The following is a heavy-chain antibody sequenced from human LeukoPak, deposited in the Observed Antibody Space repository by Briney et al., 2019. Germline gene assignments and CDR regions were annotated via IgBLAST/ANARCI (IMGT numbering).Heavy chain of an antibody. D-gene: IGHD3-22*01. CDR2: INHSGST. V-gene: IGHV4-34*01. CDR1: GGSFSGYY. Sequence: NPSETLSLTCAVYGGSFSGYYWSWIRQPPGKGLEWIGEINHSGSTNYNPSLKSRVTISVDTSKNQFSLKLSSVTAADTAVYYCARGGNYYDSSGYYTSYWGQGTLVTVSS. CDR3: ARGGNYYDSSGYYTSY. J-gene: IGHJ4*02.